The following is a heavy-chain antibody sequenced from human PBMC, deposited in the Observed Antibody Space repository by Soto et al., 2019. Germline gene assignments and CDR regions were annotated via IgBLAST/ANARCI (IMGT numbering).Heavy chain of an antibody. D-gene: IGHD2-2*01. J-gene: IGHJ5*02. V-gene: IGHV4-61*01. CDR2: IYYSGST. CDR3: ARTELGYCSSTSCLNWFDP. Sequence: SETLSLTCTVSGGSVSSGSYYWSWIRQPPGKGLEWIGYIYYSGSTNYNPSLKSRVTISVDTSKNQFSLKLSSVTAADTAVYYCARTELGYCSSTSCLNWFDPWGQGALVTVSS. CDR1: GGSVSSGSYY.